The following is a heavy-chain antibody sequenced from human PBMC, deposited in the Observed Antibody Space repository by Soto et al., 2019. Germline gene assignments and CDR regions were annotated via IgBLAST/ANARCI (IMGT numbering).Heavy chain of an antibody. CDR2: ITSTSSAI. J-gene: IGHJ4*02. CDR1: GFPFSFYS. CDR3: ARGLHYYDSSGYY. V-gene: IGHV3-48*01. Sequence: PGGSLRLSCAASGFPFSFYSMNWVRQAPGKGLEWISYITSTSSAINYADSVKGRFTISRDNAKNSLYLQMNSLRAEDTAVYYCARGLHYYDSSGYYWGQGTLVTVSS. D-gene: IGHD3-22*01.